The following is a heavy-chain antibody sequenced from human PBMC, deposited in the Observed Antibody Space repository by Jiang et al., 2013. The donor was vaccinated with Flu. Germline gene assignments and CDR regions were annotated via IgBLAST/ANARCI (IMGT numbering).Heavy chain of an antibody. CDR3: ARGGKNFYESSTYSAGGFDY. CDR2: IDPGDGSI. Sequence: SGAEVKKPGASVKVSCKASGYTFSNYYIHWVRQAPGQGPAWLGIIDPGDGSITYAQKFQSRVAMTRDTATSTVYMELGSLRSEDTAMYYCARGGKNFYESSTYSAGGFDYWGQGALVTVS. D-gene: IGHD3-22*01. CDR1: GYTFSNYY. V-gene: IGHV1-46*01. J-gene: IGHJ4*02.